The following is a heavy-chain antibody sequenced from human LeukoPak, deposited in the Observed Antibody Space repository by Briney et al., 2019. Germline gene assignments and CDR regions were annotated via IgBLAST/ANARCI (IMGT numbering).Heavy chain of an antibody. D-gene: IGHD2-15*01. J-gene: IGHJ3*01. Sequence: GGSLRLSCAASGFTFSSYSMNWVRQAPGKGLEWVSSISSSSSYIYYADSVKGRFTISRDNAKNSLYLQMNSLRAEDTAVYYCVACRDNSCYSETFGFWGQGTTVIVSS. CDR3: VACRDNSCYSETFGF. V-gene: IGHV3-21*01. CDR2: ISSSSSYI. CDR1: GFTFSSYS.